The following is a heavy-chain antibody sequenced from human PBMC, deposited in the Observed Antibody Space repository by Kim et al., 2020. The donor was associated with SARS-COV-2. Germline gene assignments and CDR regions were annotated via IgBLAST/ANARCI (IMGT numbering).Heavy chain of an antibody. D-gene: IGHD3-22*01. J-gene: IGHJ6*02. CDR2: ISYDGSNK. Sequence: GGSLRLSCAASGFTFSSYGMHWVRQAPGKGLEWVAVISYDGSNKYYADSVKGRFTISRDNSKNTLYLQMNSLRAEDTAVYYCAKDLGYDSQYYYYYYGMDVWGQGTTVTVSS. V-gene: IGHV3-30*18. CDR3: AKDLGYDSQYYYYYYGMDV. CDR1: GFTFSSYG.